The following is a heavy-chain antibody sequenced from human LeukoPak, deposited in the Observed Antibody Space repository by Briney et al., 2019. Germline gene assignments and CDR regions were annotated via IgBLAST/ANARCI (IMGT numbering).Heavy chain of an antibody. CDR2: IGGSGDNR. Sequence: GGSLRLSCAASGFTFSSYAMSWVSQPPEKGLEWVSVIGGSGDNRYYADSVKGRFTISRDNSKNTLYLQMNSLRVEDTAVYYCASPNPIGDLSWLDYWGQGALVTVSS. CDR1: GFTFSSYA. CDR3: ASPNPIGDLSWLDY. V-gene: IGHV3-23*01. D-gene: IGHD3-10*01. J-gene: IGHJ4*02.